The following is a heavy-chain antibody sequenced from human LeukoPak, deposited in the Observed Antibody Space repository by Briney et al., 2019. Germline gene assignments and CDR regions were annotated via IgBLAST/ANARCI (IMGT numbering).Heavy chain of an antibody. J-gene: IGHJ6*02. CDR3: ATTSCSGGSCYLRYYYYGMDV. CDR1: GFTFSSYA. Sequence: GGSLRLSGAASGFTFSSYAMSWVRQAPGKGLEWVSAISGSGGSTYYADSVKGRFTISRDNSKNTLYLQMNSLRAEDAAVYYCATTSCSGGSCYLRYYYYGMDVWGQGTTVTVSS. D-gene: IGHD2-15*01. V-gene: IGHV3-23*01. CDR2: ISGSGGST.